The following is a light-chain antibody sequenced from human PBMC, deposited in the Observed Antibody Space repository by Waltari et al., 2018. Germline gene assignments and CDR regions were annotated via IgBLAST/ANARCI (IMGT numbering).Light chain of an antibody. CDR3: APWNDNLSGPRV. J-gene: IGLJ3*02. V-gene: IGLV1-47*01. CDR1: RPDLAIND. CDR2: RRN. Sequence: QSVVTQPPSASGTPGQRVTISCSGSRPDLAINDVFWYQQLPGTAPKLLISRRNQRPSGVPDRFSASKSGNTASLAISGLRSEDEADYYCAPWNDNLSGPRVFGGGTRLTVL.